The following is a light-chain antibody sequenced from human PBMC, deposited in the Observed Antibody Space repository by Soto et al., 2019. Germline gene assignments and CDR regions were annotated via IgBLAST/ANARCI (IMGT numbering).Light chain of an antibody. CDR2: ASS. CDR3: QQANSFHLT. V-gene: IGKV1-12*01. CDR1: QDISSW. J-gene: IGKJ4*01. Sequence: DIQMTQSPSSVSASVGDSVTITCRASQDISSWLAWYQQKPGKAPKLLIYASSSLQSGVPSTFSGSGSGTDFTLTSSSLQSEDFATYYCQQANSFHLTFGGGTKVEIK.